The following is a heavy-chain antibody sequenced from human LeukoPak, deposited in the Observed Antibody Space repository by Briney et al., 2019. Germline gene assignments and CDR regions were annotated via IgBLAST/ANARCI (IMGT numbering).Heavy chain of an antibody. CDR1: GFTFSSYA. J-gene: IGHJ4*02. Sequence: GGSLRLSCAASGFTFSSYAMSWVRQAPGKGLEWVSAISGSGGSTYYADSVKGRFTISRDNSKNTLYLQMNSLRAEDTAVYYCAKDSYDYGGNSGEGLFDYWGQGTLVTVSS. D-gene: IGHD4-23*01. CDR2: ISGSGGST. V-gene: IGHV3-23*01. CDR3: AKDSYDYGGNSGEGLFDY.